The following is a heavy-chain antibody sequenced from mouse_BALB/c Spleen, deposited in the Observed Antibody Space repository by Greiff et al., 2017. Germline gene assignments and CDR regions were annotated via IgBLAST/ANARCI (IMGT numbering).Heavy chain of an antibody. V-gene: IGHV2-2*02. CDR1: GFSLTSYG. D-gene: IGHD2-4*01. Sequence: VQLQQSGPGLVQPSQSLSITCTVSGFSLTSYGVHWVRQSPGKGLEWLGVIWSGGSTDYNAAFISRLSISKDNSKSQVFFKMNSLQANDTAIYYCARNEDYAYAMDYWGQGTSVTVSS. CDR2: IWSGGST. J-gene: IGHJ4*01. CDR3: ARNEDYAYAMDY.